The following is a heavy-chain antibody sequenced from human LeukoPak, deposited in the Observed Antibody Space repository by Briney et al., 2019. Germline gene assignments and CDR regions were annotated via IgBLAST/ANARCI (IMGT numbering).Heavy chain of an antibody. Sequence: SETLSLTCTVSGGSISSSSFYWSWIRQPAGKGLEWIGRIYSSGSTNYSPSLKSRVTMSVETSKNQFSLKLSSVTAADTAVYYCARDVVAAAGSFDYWGQGTQVTVSS. V-gene: IGHV4-61*02. J-gene: IGHJ4*02. CDR3: ARDVVAAAGSFDY. D-gene: IGHD6-13*01. CDR1: GGSISSSSFY. CDR2: IYSSGST.